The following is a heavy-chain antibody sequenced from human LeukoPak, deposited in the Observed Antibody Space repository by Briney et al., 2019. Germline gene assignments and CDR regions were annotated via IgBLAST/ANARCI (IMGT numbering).Heavy chain of an antibody. CDR2: IYSGGST. D-gene: IGHD6-13*01. J-gene: IGHJ5*02. V-gene: IGHV3-66*01. Sequence: GGSLRLSCAASGFTVSSNYMSWVRQAPGKGLEWVSVIYSGGSTYYADSVKGRFTISRDNSKNTLYLQMNSLRAEDTAVYYCARDEQQLAGFDPWGQGTLVTVSS. CDR1: GFTVSSNY. CDR3: ARDEQQLAGFDP.